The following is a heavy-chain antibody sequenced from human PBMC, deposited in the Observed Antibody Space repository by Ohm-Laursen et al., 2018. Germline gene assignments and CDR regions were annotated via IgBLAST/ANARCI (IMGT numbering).Heavy chain of an antibody. J-gene: IGHJ1*01. CDR2: IKQDGSEK. CDR1: GFTLSNYG. V-gene: IGHV3-7*01. Sequence: SLRLSCAASGFTLSNYGMHWVRQAPGKGLGWVANIKQDGSEKYYVDSVKGRFTISRDNAKNSLYLQMNSLRAEDTAVYYCARAGILRWPEYFQHWGQGTLVTVSS. CDR3: ARAGILRWPEYFQH. D-gene: IGHD4-23*01.